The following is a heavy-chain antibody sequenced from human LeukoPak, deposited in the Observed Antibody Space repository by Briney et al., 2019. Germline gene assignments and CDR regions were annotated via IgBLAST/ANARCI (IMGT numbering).Heavy chain of an antibody. J-gene: IGHJ4*02. CDR2: ISSSGSTI. Sequence: GGSLRLSCAASGFTFSSYEMNWVRQAPGKGLEWVSYISSSGSTIYYADSVKGRFTISRDNAKNSLYLQMNSLRAKDTAVYYCARDQGQLDYYDSSGGGYWGQGTLVTVSS. CDR3: ARDQGQLDYYDSSGGGY. CDR1: GFTFSSYE. V-gene: IGHV3-48*03. D-gene: IGHD3-22*01.